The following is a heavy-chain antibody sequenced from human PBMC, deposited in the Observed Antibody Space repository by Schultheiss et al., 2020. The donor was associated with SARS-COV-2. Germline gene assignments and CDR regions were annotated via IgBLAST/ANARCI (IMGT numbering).Heavy chain of an antibody. Sequence: ASVKVSCKASGYTFTSYYMHWVRQAPGQGLEWMGIINPSGGSTSYAQKFQGRVTMTRDTSTSTVYMELSSLRSEDTAVYYCARATMVRGVRVSLDYWGQGTLVTVSS. CDR3: ARATMVRGVRVSLDY. J-gene: IGHJ4*02. CDR1: GYTFTSYY. D-gene: IGHD3-10*01. CDR2: INPSGGST. V-gene: IGHV1-46*01.